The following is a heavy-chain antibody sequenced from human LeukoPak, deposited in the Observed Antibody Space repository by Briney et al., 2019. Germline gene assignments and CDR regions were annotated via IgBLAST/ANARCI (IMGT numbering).Heavy chain of an antibody. V-gene: IGHV4-59*01. CDR2: IYYSGST. CDR3: ARVVVGPYYYGMGV. Sequence: SETLSLTCTVSGGSISSYYWSWIRQPPGKGLEWIGYIYYSGSTNYNPSLKSRVTISVDTSKNQFSLKLSSVTAADTAVYYCARVVVGPYYYGMGVWGQGTTVTVSS. CDR1: GGSISSYY. J-gene: IGHJ6*02. D-gene: IGHD2-21*01.